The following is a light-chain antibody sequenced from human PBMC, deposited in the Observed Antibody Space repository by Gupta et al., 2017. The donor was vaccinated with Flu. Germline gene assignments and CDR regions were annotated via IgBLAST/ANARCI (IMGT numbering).Light chain of an antibody. Sequence: QSALTQPASVSGSPGQSITISCTGTSSDVGGYNYVSWYQQHPGKAPKLMIYDVSNRPSGVSNRFSGSKYGNTASLTISGLQADDEADYYCSSYTRSVTFVLGTGTKVTVL. CDR2: DVS. CDR3: SSYTRSVTFV. J-gene: IGLJ1*01. CDR1: SSDVGGYNY. V-gene: IGLV2-14*01.